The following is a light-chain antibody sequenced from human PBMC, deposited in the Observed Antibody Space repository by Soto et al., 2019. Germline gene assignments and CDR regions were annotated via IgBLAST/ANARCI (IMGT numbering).Light chain of an antibody. Sequence: DIQLTQSPSFLSASVGDRVTITCRASQDINTYSAWYQQKPGKAPKLLIFAASTLQNGVPSRFSGSGSGTEFTVTITSLQPEDFATYYCQQRKSYPITFGQGTRLEIK. CDR3: QQRKSYPIT. V-gene: IGKV1-9*01. CDR2: AAS. CDR1: QDINTY. J-gene: IGKJ5*01.